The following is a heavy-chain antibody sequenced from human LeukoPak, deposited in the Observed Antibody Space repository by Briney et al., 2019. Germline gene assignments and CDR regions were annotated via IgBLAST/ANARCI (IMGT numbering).Heavy chain of an antibody. J-gene: IGHJ4*02. CDR2: ISGSGGST. CDR1: GFTFSSYA. CDR3: AKKRWELRDYFDY. Sequence: GGSLRLSCAASGFTFSSYAMSWVRQAPGKGLEWVSAISGSGGSTYYADSVKGRFTISRDNSKDTLYLQMNSLRAEDTAVYYCAKKRWELRDYFDYWGQGTLVTVSS. D-gene: IGHD1-26*01. V-gene: IGHV3-23*01.